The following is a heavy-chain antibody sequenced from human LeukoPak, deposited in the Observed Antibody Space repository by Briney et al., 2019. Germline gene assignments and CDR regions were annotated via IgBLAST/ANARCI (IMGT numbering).Heavy chain of an antibody. V-gene: IGHV3-23*01. CDR2: ISGSGGST. CDR3: AKALVRGPYYFDY. Sequence: GGSLRLSCAASGFTFSSYAMSWVRQAPGKGLEWVSAISGSGGSTYYADSVKGRFTISRDNSKNTLYLQMNSLGAEDTGVYYCAKALVRGPYYFDYWGQGTLVTVSS. D-gene: IGHD3-16*02. CDR1: GFTFSSYA. J-gene: IGHJ4*02.